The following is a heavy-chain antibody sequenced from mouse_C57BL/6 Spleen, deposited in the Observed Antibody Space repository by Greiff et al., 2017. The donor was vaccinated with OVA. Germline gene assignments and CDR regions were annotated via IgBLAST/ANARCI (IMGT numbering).Heavy chain of an antibody. CDR2: INPSNNYT. CDR3: SWGNY. CDR1: GYTFTSYW. Sequence: VQLQQSGAELAKPGASVKLSCKASGYTFTSYWMHWVNQRPGQGLEWIGYINPSNNYTIYNQKFKDKATLTVDKSSSTAYMQLSSLTSEDSAVYYCSWGNYWGQGTTLTVSS. D-gene: IGHD4-1*01. J-gene: IGHJ2*01. V-gene: IGHV1-7*01.